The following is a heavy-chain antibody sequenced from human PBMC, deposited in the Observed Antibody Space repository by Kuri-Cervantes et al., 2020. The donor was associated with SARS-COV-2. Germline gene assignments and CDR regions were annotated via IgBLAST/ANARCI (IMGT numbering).Heavy chain of an antibody. CDR3: ARMVAAAAGGMDV. V-gene: IGHV2-70*11. CDR1: GFSLRTSGMC. D-gene: IGHD6-13*01. J-gene: IGHJ6*04. Sequence: SGPTLAKPTQTLALPCNFCGFSLRTSGMCVNWIRQPPGKALEWLARIDWDDDKYYSTSLKTRLTISKDTSKNQVVLTMTNMDPVDTATYYCARMVAAAAGGMDVWGKGTTVTVSS. CDR2: IDWDDDK.